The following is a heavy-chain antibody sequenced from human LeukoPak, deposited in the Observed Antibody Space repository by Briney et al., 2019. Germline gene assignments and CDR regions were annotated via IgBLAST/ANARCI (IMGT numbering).Heavy chain of an antibody. D-gene: IGHD6-6*01. Sequence: ASVKVSCKASGYTFTSYYMHWVRQAPGQGLEWMGIINPSGGSTNYAQKFQGRVTITADKSTSTAYMELSSLRSEDTAVYYCARDRGQYSSSSYYYYYMDVWGKGTTVTVSS. J-gene: IGHJ6*03. V-gene: IGHV1-46*01. CDR3: ARDRGQYSSSSYYYYYMDV. CDR2: INPSGGST. CDR1: GYTFTSYY.